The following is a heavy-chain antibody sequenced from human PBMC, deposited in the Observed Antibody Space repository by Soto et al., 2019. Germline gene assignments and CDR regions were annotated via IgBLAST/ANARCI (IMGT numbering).Heavy chain of an antibody. D-gene: IGHD1-26*01. CDR2: ISSSSSYI. V-gene: IGHV3-21*01. Sequence: EVQLVESGGGLVKPGGSLRLSCAASGFTFSSYSMNWVRQAPGTGMEWVSYISSSSSYIYYADSVTGRCTISRDNAKNSLYLQMNILRAEDTAVYYCARAPKVGATGDYWGQGTLVTVSS. J-gene: IGHJ4*02. CDR3: ARAPKVGATGDY. CDR1: GFTFSSYS.